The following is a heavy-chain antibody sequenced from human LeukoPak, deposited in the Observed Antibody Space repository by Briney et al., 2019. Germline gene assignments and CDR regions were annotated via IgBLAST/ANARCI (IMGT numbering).Heavy chain of an antibody. CDR2: ISGRNGNT. J-gene: IGHJ4*02. Sequence: ASVQVSCKASGYSFTDYGITWVRQAPGQGLEWMGWISGRNGNTNYSQRLQGRVTMTTDTSTSTAYMELRSLTSDDTAVYYCARDHALWSNCFDYWGQGTLVTVSS. CDR1: GYSFTDYG. V-gene: IGHV1-18*01. CDR3: ARDHALWSNCFDY. D-gene: IGHD2/OR15-2a*01.